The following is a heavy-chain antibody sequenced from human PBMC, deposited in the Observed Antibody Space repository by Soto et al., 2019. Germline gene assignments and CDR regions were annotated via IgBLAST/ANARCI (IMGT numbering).Heavy chain of an antibody. CDR2: ISDGGKT. J-gene: IGHJ4*02. V-gene: IGHV3-53*02. D-gene: IGHD5-12*01. Sequence: QVVETGGGLIQPGGSLRLSCAASGFSVNNIYMSWVRQAPGKGLEWVSVISDGGKTYYADSVKGRFTLSRDNSKNTLYLQMNSLRVEDTAVYYCSRDHTSGGYDYRGQGTLVIVSS. CDR3: SRDHTSGGYDY. CDR1: GFSVNNIY.